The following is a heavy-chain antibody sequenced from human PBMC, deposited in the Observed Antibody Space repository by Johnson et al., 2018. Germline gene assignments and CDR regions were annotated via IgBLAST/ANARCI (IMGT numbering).Heavy chain of an antibody. Sequence: QVQLVQSGAEVKKPGASVKVSCKASGGTFSSYAISWVRQAPGQGLEWMGGILPIFGTANYAQKFQGRVTMTRNTSISTAHMELSSLGSEDTTVYYCAKALFWSGYQHAEYFQDWGQGTLVTVSS. CDR2: ILPIFGTA. CDR1: GGTFSSYA. D-gene: IGHD3-3*01. J-gene: IGHJ1*01. V-gene: IGHV1-69*05. CDR3: AKALFWSGYQHAEYFQD.